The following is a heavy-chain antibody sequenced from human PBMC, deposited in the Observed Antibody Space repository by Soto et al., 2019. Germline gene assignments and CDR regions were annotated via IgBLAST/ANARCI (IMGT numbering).Heavy chain of an antibody. V-gene: IGHV4-39*07. D-gene: IGHD6-13*01. CDR3: ASRTGYSSSWSDNNWFDP. CDR2: IYYSGSA. J-gene: IGHJ5*02. Sequence: SETLSLTCPVSGGSSSSSDYYWGWIRQPPGKGLEWIGDIYYSGSATYNPSLKSRVTISVDTSKNQFSLKLSSVTAADTAVYYCASRTGYSSSWSDNNWFDPWGQGTLVTAPQ. CDR1: GGSSSSSDYY.